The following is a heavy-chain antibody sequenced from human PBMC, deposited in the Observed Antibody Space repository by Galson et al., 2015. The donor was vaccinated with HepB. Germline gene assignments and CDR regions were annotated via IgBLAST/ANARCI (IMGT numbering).Heavy chain of an antibody. CDR3: ATGVHCGRTICSDY. CDR2: IMPTVDIA. CDR1: GGTFSSYA. Sequence: SVKVSCKASGGTFSSYAMSWVRQAPGQGLEWVGRIMPTVDIAHYAQTFQGRVTITADKSTSTVYMELRSLRPEDTAFYYCATGVHCGRTICSDYWGQGTLVTVSS. D-gene: IGHD2-2*01. V-gene: IGHV1-69*04. J-gene: IGHJ4*02.